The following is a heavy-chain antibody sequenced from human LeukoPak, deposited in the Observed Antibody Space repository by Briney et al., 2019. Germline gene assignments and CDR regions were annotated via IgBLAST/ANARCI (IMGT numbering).Heavy chain of an antibody. CDR2: ISGGGGST. D-gene: IGHD1-26*01. CDR1: GFTFSDYY. CDR3: AKGGKWDVTPFDY. Sequence: QSGGSLRLSCAASGFTFSDYYMSWIRQAPGKGLEWVSTISGGGGSTYYADSVKGRFTISRDNSKNTLYLQVNSLRAEDTAVYYCAKGGKWDVTPFDYWGQGTLVTVSS. V-gene: IGHV3-23*01. J-gene: IGHJ4*02.